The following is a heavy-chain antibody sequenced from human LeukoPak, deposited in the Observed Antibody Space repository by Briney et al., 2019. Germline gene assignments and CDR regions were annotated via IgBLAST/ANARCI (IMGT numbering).Heavy chain of an antibody. Sequence: GGSLRLSCAASGFSFNSYAMTWVRQAPGKGLEWVSIIIASSGSTFYADSVKGRFTISRDNSKNTLYLQMNSLRVDDTAVYYCAKGGYDYVEVAYFDFCGQGTLVTVSS. CDR1: GFSFNSYA. D-gene: IGHD5-12*01. CDR2: IIASSGST. J-gene: IGHJ4*02. CDR3: AKGGYDYVEVAYFDF. V-gene: IGHV3-23*01.